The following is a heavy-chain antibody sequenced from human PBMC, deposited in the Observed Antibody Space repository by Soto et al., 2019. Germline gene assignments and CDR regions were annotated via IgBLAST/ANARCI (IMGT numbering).Heavy chain of an antibody. CDR1: GFTFDDYA. CDR3: AKDIAPRGYYDYIWGSFDI. J-gene: IGHJ3*02. D-gene: IGHD3-16*01. V-gene: IGHV3-9*01. Sequence: EVQLVESGGGLVQPGRSLRLSCAASGFTFDDYAMHWVRQAPGKGLEWVSGISWNSGSIGYADSVKGRFTISRDNAKNSLYLQMNSLRAEDTALYYCAKDIAPRGYYDYIWGSFDIWGQGTMVTVSS. CDR2: ISWNSGSI.